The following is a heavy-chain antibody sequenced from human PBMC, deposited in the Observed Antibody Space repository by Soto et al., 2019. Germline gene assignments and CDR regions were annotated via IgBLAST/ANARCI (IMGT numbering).Heavy chain of an antibody. CDR2: IYYSGST. J-gene: IGHJ5*02. D-gene: IGHD3-16*02. CDR3: GRDQDDYVWGSYRSPPNWFAP. V-gene: IGHV4-61*01. Sequence: QVQLQESGPGLVKPSETLSLTCTVSGGSVSSGSYYWSWIRQPPGKGLEWIGYIYYSGSTNYNPSLKSRVTISVDTSKNQFSLKLSSVTAADTAVYYCGRDQDDYVWGSYRSPPNWFAPWGQGTLVTVSS. CDR1: GGSVSSGSYY.